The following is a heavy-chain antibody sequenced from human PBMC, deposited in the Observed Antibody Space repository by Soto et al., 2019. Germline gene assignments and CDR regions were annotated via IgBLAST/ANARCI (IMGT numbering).Heavy chain of an antibody. CDR2: IWYDGSNK. Sequence: LRLSCAASGFTFSSYGMHWVRQAPGKGLEWVAVIWYDGSNKYYADSVKGRFTISRDNSRNTLYLQMNSLRAEDTAVYYCAKDRDYSGYYYGMDVWGQGTTVTVSS. J-gene: IGHJ6*02. V-gene: IGHV3-33*06. CDR1: GFTFSSYG. D-gene: IGHD1-26*01. CDR3: AKDRDYSGYYYGMDV.